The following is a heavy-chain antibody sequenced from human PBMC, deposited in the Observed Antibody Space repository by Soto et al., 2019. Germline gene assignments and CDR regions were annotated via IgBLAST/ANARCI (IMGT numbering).Heavy chain of an antibody. CDR2: ISYDGST. D-gene: IGHD2-2*01. J-gene: IGHJ4*02. CDR1: GFTFSSYG. CDR3: ARENQLLGFDY. Sequence: LSLSCAASGFTFSSYGMHWVRQAPGKGLEWVAVISYDGSTYYADSVKGRFTISRHNSKNTLYLQMNSLRAEDTAVYYCARENQLLGFDYWGQGTLVTVSS. V-gene: IGHV3-30*03.